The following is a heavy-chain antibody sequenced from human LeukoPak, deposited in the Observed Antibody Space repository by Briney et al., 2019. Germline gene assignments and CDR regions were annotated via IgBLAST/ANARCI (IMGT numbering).Heavy chain of an antibody. J-gene: IGHJ3*02. D-gene: IGHD2-2*01. CDR1: GYTFTSYY. CDR3: ARGGYCSSTSCFDAFDI. CDR2: INPSGGST. Sequence: ASVKVSCKASGYTFTSYYMHWVRQAPGQGLEWMGIINPSGGSTSYAQKFQGRVTITTDESTSTAYMELSSLRSEDSAVYYCARGGYCSSTSCFDAFDIWGQGTMVTVSS. V-gene: IGHV1-46*01.